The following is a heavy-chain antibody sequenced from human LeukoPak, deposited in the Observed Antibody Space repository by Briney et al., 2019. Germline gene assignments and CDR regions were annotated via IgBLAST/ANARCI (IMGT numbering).Heavy chain of an antibody. CDR3: AKGRSIVGATSVDY. Sequence: QPGGSLRLSCVAPGFRFISYWMHWVRQTPEKRLVWVSYIDPYGGDTNYADSVKGRFTISRDNSKDTLYLQMNSLIAEDTAVYYCAKGRSIVGATSVDYWGQGTLVTVSS. J-gene: IGHJ4*02. CDR1: GFRFISYW. CDR2: IDPYGGDT. D-gene: IGHD1-26*01. V-gene: IGHV3-74*01.